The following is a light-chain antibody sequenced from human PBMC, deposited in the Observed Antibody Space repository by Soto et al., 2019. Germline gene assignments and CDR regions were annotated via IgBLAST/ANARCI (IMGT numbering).Light chain of an antibody. CDR1: QSISSY. CDR3: QQYNSWT. CDR2: GAS. Sequence: DIQMTQSPSSLSASVGDRVTITCRASQSISSYLNWYQQKPGKAPKLLIYGASTLQSGVPSRFSGSGSGTEFTLTISSLQPDDFATYYCQQYNSWTFGQGTKVDIK. V-gene: IGKV1-39*01. J-gene: IGKJ1*01.